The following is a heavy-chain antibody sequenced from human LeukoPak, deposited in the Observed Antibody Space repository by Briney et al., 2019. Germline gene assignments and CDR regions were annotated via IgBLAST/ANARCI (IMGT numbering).Heavy chain of an antibody. CDR3: AKASDIVVVPAHVDY. Sequence: PGGSLRLSCAASGFTFSSYAMSWVRQAPGKGLEWVSAISGSGGSTYYADSVKGRFTISRDNSKNTLYLQMNSLRAEDTAVYYCAKASDIVVVPAHVDYWGQGTLVTVSS. D-gene: IGHD2-2*01. CDR1: GFTFSSYA. CDR2: ISGSGGST. J-gene: IGHJ4*02. V-gene: IGHV3-23*01.